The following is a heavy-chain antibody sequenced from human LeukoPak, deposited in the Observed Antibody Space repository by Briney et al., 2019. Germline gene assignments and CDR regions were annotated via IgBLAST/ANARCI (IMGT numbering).Heavy chain of an antibody. CDR2: ISHRGGST. V-gene: IGHV3-23*01. Sequence: PGGSLRLSCAASGFTFSSYAMSWVRQAPGKGLEWVSTISHRGGSTYYAGSVKGRFTISSDNSKNTLYLQMNSLRAEDTALYYCAKAGSFSSGWLGYWGQGALVTVSS. CDR3: AKAGSFSSGWLGY. D-gene: IGHD6-19*01. CDR1: GFTFSSYA. J-gene: IGHJ4*02.